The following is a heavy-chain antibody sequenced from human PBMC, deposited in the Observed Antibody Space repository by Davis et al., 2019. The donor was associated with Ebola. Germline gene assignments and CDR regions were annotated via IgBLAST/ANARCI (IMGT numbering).Heavy chain of an antibody. CDR3: AKDLHSSTWYNYCDN. V-gene: IGHV3-23*01. D-gene: IGHD6-13*01. J-gene: IGHJ4*02. Sequence: GESLKISCAASGFTFNNYAMSWVRQAPGKGLEWVSVISSRATTIYYADSVRGRFTISRDNSKNTLYLQMNSLGAEGTAVYYCAKDLHSSTWYNYCDNWGQGTLVTVSS. CDR2: ISSRATTI. CDR1: GFTFNNYA.